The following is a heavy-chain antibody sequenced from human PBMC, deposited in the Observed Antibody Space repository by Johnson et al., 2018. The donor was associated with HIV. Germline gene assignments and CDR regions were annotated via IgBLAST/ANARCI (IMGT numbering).Heavy chain of an antibody. Sequence: QVQLVESGGGVVQPGRSLRLSCAASGFTFSSYGMHWVRQAPGKGLEWVAVISYDGSNKYYADSVKGRFTISRDNSKNTLYLQMNSLRAEDTAVYYCARLPVLVVVAGRPHGFDIWGQGTMVTVSS. CDR3: ARLPVLVVVAGRPHGFDI. J-gene: IGHJ3*02. D-gene: IGHD2-15*01. CDR1: GFTFSSYG. CDR2: ISYDGSNK. V-gene: IGHV3-30*03.